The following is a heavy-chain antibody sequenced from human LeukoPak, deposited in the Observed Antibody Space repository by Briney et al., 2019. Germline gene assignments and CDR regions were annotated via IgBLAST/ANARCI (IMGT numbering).Heavy chain of an antibody. V-gene: IGHV1-3*01. J-gene: IGHJ6*02. CDR3: ARERWHCRGNDCYSVYYYGLDV. CDR2: SNAGNDDT. CDR1: GYTFTNYG. D-gene: IGHD2-15*01. Sequence: GASVMVSCKAAGYTFTNYGFHWVRQAPGQRLEWLGRSNAGNDDTKYSQKFQARVTITRDTSASTVYMELSSLTSDDTAVYYCARERWHCRGNDCYSVYYYGLDVWGQGTTVTVSS.